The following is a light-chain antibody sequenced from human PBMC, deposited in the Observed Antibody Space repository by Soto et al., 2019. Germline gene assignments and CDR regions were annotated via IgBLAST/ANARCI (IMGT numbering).Light chain of an antibody. Sequence: LTQPASVSGSPGQSITISCTGTSSDIGNYNLVFWYQQHPGKAPKLMIYEGSKRPSGVSNRFSGSKSGNTASLTISGLQAEDEADYYCCSYAGSITYVFGTGTKV. V-gene: IGLV2-23*01. CDR2: EGS. J-gene: IGLJ1*01. CDR1: SSDIGNYNL. CDR3: CSYAGSITYV.